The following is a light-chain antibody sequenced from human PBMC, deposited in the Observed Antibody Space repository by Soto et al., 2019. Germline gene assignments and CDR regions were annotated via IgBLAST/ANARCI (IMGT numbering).Light chain of an antibody. CDR3: AAWDDSLNGRV. V-gene: IGLV1-44*01. Sequence: QSVLTQPPSVSAAPGQKVTITCSGSSSNIGSNTVNWYQQLPGTAPKLLIYSNNQRPSGVPDRFSGSNSGTSASLAISGLQSEDEADYYCAAWDDSLNGRVFGTGTKVTVL. J-gene: IGLJ1*01. CDR2: SNN. CDR1: SSNIGSNT.